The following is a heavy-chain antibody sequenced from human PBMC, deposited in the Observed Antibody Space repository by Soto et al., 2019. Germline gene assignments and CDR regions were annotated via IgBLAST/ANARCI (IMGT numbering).Heavy chain of an antibody. CDR3: ARDYKDGDWYFDL. CDR2: IYSGGST. V-gene: IGHV3-53*01. D-gene: IGHD3-10*01. Sequence: EVQLVESGGGLIQPGGSLRLSCAASGFTVSSNYMSWVRQAPGKGLEWVSVIYSGGSTYYADSVKGRFTISRDNSKNTLYLQMNSLRAEDTAVYYCARDYKDGDWYFDLWGRDTLVTVSS. J-gene: IGHJ2*01. CDR1: GFTVSSNY.